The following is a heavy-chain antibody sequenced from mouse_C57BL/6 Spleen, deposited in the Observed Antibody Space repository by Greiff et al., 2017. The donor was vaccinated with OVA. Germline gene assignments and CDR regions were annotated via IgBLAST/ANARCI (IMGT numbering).Heavy chain of an antibody. CDR1: GFTFSSYA. Sequence: EVKVVESGEGLVKPGGSLKLSCAASGFTFSSYAMSWVRQTPEKRLEWVAYISSGGDYIYYADTVKGRFTISRDNARNTLYLQMSSLKSEDTAMYYCTRDGVVAIDVWGTGTTVTVSS. CDR3: TRDGVVAIDV. V-gene: IGHV5-9-1*02. CDR2: ISSGGDYI. D-gene: IGHD1-1*02. J-gene: IGHJ1*03.